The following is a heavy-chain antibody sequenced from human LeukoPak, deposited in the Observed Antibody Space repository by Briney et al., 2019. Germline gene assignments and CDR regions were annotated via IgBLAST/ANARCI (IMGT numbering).Heavy chain of an antibody. D-gene: IGHD3-10*01. CDR3: ARGYGSGSYYSY. CDR1: GGSFSGYY. CDR2: INRSGST. J-gene: IGHJ4*02. V-gene: IGHV4-34*01. Sequence: NPSETLSLTCAVYGGSFSGYYWSWIRQPPGKGLEWIGEINRSGSTDYNPSLKSRVTVSVDTSKNQFSLKLSSVTAADTAVYYCARGYGSGSYYSYWGQGTLVTVSS.